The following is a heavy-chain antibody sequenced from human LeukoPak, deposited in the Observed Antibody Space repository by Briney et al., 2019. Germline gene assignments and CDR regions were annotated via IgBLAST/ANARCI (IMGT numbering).Heavy chain of an antibody. J-gene: IGHJ4*02. CDR1: GFTFSAYA. Sequence: GGSLRLSCEASGFTFSAYAMTWVRQAPGKGLEWVSSIGSDNKPHYSESVKGRFAISRDNSKSMLFLQLNSLRAEDTAVYYCARDGARGYYDSSGPWVWGLWGQGTLVTVSS. CDR3: ARDGARGYYDSSGPWVWGL. V-gene: IGHV3-23*01. D-gene: IGHD3-22*01. CDR2: IGSDNKP.